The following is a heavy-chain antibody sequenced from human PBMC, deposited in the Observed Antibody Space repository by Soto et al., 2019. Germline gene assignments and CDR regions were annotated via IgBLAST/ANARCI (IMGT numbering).Heavy chain of an antibody. CDR2: INAGNGNT. Sequence: ASVKVSCKASGYTFTSYAMHWVRPAPGQRLEWMGWINAGNGNTKYSQKFQGRVTITRDTSASTAYMELSSLRSEDTAVYYCARDDIVVVPAAPDYWGQGTLVTVSS. J-gene: IGHJ4*02. CDR1: GYTFTSYA. D-gene: IGHD2-2*01. CDR3: ARDDIVVVPAAPDY. V-gene: IGHV1-3*01.